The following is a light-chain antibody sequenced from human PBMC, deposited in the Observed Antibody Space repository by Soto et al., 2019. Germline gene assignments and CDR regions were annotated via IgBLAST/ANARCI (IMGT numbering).Light chain of an antibody. V-gene: IGKV3-20*01. CDR3: LQSGNSPLT. CDR2: GAS. J-gene: IGKJ2*01. CDR1: RRISSDY. Sequence: EVVLTQSPGTLSLSPGERATLSCRPSRRISSDYLAWYQQQPGQAPRLLIYGASRRATDIPDRFTGSGSGTDFTLIISRLEPEDFAVYYCLQSGNSPLTFDQGTRLEIK.